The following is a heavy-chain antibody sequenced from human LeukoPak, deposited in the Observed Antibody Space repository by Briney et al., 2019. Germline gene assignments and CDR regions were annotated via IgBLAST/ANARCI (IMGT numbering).Heavy chain of an antibody. Sequence: GGSLRPSCAASGFTFSSYSMNWVRQAPGKGLEWVSSISSSSSYIYYADSVKGRFTISRDNAKNSLYLQMNSLRAEDTAVYYCATYNWNYGEFDYWGQGTLVTVSS. CDR3: ATYNWNYGEFDY. CDR1: GFTFSSYS. V-gene: IGHV3-21*01. CDR2: ISSSSSYI. D-gene: IGHD1-7*01. J-gene: IGHJ4*02.